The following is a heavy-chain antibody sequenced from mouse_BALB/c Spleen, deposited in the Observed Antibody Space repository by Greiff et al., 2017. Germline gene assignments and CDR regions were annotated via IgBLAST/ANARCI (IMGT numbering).Heavy chain of an antibody. Sequence: LQQPGSELVRPGASVKLSCKASGYTFTSYWMHWVKQRPGQGLEWIGNIYPGSGSTNYDEKFKSKATLTVDTSSSTAYMQLSSLTSEDSAVYYCTREAYYRDWYFDVWGAGTTVTVSS. J-gene: IGHJ1*01. D-gene: IGHD2-14*01. CDR3: TREAYYRDWYFDV. CDR2: IYPGSGST. CDR1: GYTFTSYW. V-gene: IGHV1S22*01.